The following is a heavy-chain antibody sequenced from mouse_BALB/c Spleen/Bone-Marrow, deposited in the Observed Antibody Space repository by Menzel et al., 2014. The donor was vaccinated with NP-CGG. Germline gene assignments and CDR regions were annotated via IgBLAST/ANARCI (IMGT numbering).Heavy chain of an antibody. D-gene: IGHD1-1*01. CDR1: GFTFTDYY. J-gene: IGHJ1*01. CDR2: IRNKANGYTT. CDR3: ARDRNYDTKWYFDV. V-gene: IGHV7-3*02. Sequence: EVQLVESGGGLVQPGGSLRLSCATSGFTFTDYYMSWVRQPPGKALEWLGFIRNKANGYTTEYSASVKGRFTISRDNSQSILYLQMNILRTEDSATYYCARDRNYDTKWYFDVWGAGTTVTVSS.